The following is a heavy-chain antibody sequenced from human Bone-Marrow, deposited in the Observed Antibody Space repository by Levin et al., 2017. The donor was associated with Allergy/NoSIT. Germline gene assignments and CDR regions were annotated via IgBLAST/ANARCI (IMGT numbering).Heavy chain of an antibody. CDR2: ISYDGSNK. J-gene: IGHJ4*02. CDR3: ARDYGDYGYYFDY. D-gene: IGHD4-17*01. Sequence: GESLKISCAASGFTFSSYAMHWVRQAPGKGLEWVAVISYDGSNKYYADSVKGRFTISRDNSKNTLYLQMNSLRAEDTAVYYCARDYGDYGYYFDYWGQGTLVTVSS. CDR1: GFTFSSYA. V-gene: IGHV3-30-3*01.